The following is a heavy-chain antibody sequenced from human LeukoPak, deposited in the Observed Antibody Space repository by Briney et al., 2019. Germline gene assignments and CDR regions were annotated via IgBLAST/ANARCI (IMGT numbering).Heavy chain of an antibody. CDR3: ARAGRELTGTLLYYYYYGMDV. D-gene: IGHD3-9*01. Sequence: GGSLRLSCAASGFTFSSYSMNWVRQAPGKGLEWVSSISSSSSYIYYADSVKGRFTISRDNAKNSLYLQMNSLRAEDTAVYYCARAGRELTGTLLYYYYYGMDVWGQGTTVTVSS. V-gene: IGHV3-21*01. J-gene: IGHJ6*02. CDR1: GFTFSSYS. CDR2: ISSSSSYI.